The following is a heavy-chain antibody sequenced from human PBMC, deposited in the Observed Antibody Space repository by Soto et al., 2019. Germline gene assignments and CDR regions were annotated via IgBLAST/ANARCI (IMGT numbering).Heavy chain of an antibody. CDR1: GFTFSSYA. D-gene: IGHD2-15*01. Sequence: LRLSCAASGFTFSSYAMHWGRQAPGKGLEYVSAISSNGGSTYYANSVKGRFTISRDNSKNTLYLQMGSLRAEDMAVYYCARGATIVVVVAGLDAFDIWGQGTMVTVSS. V-gene: IGHV3-64*01. CDR2: ISSNGGST. J-gene: IGHJ3*02. CDR3: ARGATIVVVVAGLDAFDI.